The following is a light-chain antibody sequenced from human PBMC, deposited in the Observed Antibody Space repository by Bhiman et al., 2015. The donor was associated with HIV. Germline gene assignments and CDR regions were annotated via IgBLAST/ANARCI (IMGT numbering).Light chain of an antibody. J-gene: IGLJ2*01. CDR1: NLGDKY. V-gene: IGLV3-1*01. CDR2: RDF. CDR3: QAWDSGTVI. Sequence: ELTQPPSVSVSPGQTASITCSGDNLGDKYTSWYQQKPGQSPIMVIYRDFSRPSGIPERFSGSNSGDTATLIINGAQAIDDGDYYCQAWDSGTVIFGGGTKLTVL.